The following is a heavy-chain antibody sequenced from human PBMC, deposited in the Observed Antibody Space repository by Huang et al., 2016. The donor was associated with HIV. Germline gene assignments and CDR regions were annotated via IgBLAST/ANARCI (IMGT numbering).Heavy chain of an antibody. J-gene: IGHJ2*01. Sequence: QVQLQESGPGLVKPSETLSLTCNISGGSISSYYWSWIRQPPGKGLVWVGFVFHSGSTNYSPSLKSRVAISVTAKNHFSLRLGSVTAADTAVYYCARVANYYDDSGYSWYFDLWGRGTLVTVSS. D-gene: IGHD3-22*01. CDR2: VFHSGST. CDR3: ARVANYYDDSGYSWYFDL. V-gene: IGHV4-59*01. CDR1: GGSISSYY.